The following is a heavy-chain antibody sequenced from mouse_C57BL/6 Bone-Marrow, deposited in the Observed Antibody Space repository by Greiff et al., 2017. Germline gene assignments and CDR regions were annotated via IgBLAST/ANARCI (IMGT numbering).Heavy chain of an antibody. J-gene: IGHJ1*03. CDR1: GFNIKDDY. V-gene: IGHV14-4*01. CDR2: IDPENGDT. CDR3: TTDYYGSHWYFDV. Sequence: VQLKQSGVELVRPGASVTLSCTASGFNIKDDYMHWVKQRPEQGLEWIGWIDPENGDTEYASKFQGKATITADTSSNTAYLQLSSLTSEDTAVYYCTTDYYGSHWYFDVWGTGTTVTVSS. D-gene: IGHD1-1*01.